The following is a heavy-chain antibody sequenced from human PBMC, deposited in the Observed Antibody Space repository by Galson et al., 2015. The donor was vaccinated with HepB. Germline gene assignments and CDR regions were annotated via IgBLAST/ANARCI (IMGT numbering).Heavy chain of an antibody. J-gene: IGHJ4*02. CDR3: TRAPGSSWYSTSDY. CDR1: GYTFTSYY. D-gene: IGHD6-13*01. V-gene: IGHV1-46*01. CDR2: IDPSGGNT. Sequence: SVKVSCKASGYTFTSYYMHWVRQAPGQGLEWMGIIDPSGGNTNYAQKFEGKITMTTDTSTSTAYMEQRSLRSDDTAVYYCTRAPGSSWYSTSDYWGQGTLVTVSS.